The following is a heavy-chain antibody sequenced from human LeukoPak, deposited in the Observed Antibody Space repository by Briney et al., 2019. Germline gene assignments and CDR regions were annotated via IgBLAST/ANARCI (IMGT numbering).Heavy chain of an antibody. CDR1: GFTVTNAC. J-gene: IGHJ4*02. CDR3: VSEVSGSFPT. D-gene: IGHD1-26*01. CDR2: LKSKSDGGTS. Sequence: GRTLRPSCAASGFTVTNACMNWGRDAPAKGHESVCRLKSKSDGGTSDYAARVEGRFTISRDDSSNTFYLQMNSLKDEDTAVYYCVSEVSGSFPTWGQGTQLTVSS. V-gene: IGHV3-15*05.